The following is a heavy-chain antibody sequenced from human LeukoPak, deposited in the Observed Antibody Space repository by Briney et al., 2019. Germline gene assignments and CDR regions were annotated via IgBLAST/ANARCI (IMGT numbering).Heavy chain of an antibody. J-gene: IGHJ3*02. CDR2: ISGDGGST. CDR3: ARDHYSGYDWDIQVDAFDI. Sequence: GGSLRLSCAASGFTFDDYAMHWVRQAPGKGLEWVSLISGDGGSTYYADSVKGRFTISRDNAKNSLYLQMNSLRAEDTALYYCARDHYSGYDWDIQVDAFDIWGQGTMVTVSS. CDR1: GFTFDDYA. V-gene: IGHV3-43*02. D-gene: IGHD5-12*01.